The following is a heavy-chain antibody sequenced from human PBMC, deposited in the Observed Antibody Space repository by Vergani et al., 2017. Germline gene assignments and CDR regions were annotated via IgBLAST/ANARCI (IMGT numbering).Heavy chain of an antibody. J-gene: IGHJ3*02. CDR1: GGSISSYY. Sequence: QVQLQESGPGLVKPSETLSLTCTVSGGSISSYYWSWIRQPPGKGLEWIGYIYYSGSTNYNPSLKSRVTISVDTSKNRFSLKLSSVTAADTAVYYCARVERSGWSRGDAFDIWGQGTMVTVSS. V-gene: IGHV4-59*01. CDR2: IYYSGST. CDR3: ARVERSGWSRGDAFDI. D-gene: IGHD6-19*01.